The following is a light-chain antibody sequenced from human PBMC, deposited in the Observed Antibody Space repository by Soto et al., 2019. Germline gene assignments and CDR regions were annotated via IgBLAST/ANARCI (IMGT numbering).Light chain of an antibody. V-gene: IGKV3-20*01. CDR3: RQYGSSPSST. Sequence: EIVLTQSPGTLSLSPGERATLSCRASQSLSSYLAWYQQKPGQAPRLLIYGASSRATGIPDRFSGSGSGTDFTLTISSMEPEDFAVYYCRQYGSSPSSTFGQGTKLEIK. J-gene: IGKJ2*01. CDR1: QSLSSY. CDR2: GAS.